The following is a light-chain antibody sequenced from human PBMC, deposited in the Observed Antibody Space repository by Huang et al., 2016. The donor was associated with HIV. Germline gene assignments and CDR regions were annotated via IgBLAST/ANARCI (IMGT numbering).Light chain of an antibody. Sequence: IQLTQSPSSLSASVGDRVTITCRASQGISNSLVWYQQKPGRAPKLLIYAASTLQSGVTARISGSVSGTDFTLTISSLQPEDSATYCCQQFSSYSPLTFGGGTKVEIK. J-gene: IGKJ4*01. V-gene: IGKV1-9*01. CDR1: QGISNS. CDR3: QQFSSYSPLT. CDR2: AAS.